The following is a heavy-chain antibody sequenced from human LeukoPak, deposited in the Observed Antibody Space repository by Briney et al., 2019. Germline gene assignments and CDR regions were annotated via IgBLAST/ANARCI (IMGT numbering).Heavy chain of an antibody. CDR1: GGSFSGYY. CDR2: INHSGST. D-gene: IGHD6-19*01. J-gene: IGHJ6*03. V-gene: IGHV4-34*01. Sequence: SETLSLTCAVYGGSFSGYYWSWIRQPPGKGLEWIGEINHSGSTNYNPSLKSRVTISVDTSKNQFSLKLSSVTAADTAVYYCARSESSGWYSYYYMDVWGKGTTVAISS. CDR3: ARSESSGWYSYYYMDV.